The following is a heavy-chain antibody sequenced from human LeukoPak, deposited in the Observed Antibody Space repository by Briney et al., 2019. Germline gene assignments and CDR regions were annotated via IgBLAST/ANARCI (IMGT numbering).Heavy chain of an antibody. D-gene: IGHD3-16*01. CDR2: INPYSGDT. CDR1: GYTFTGYY. CDR3: ARLVHSGVGEDDY. Sequence: GASVKVSCKASGYTFTGYYMHWVRQAPGQGLEWMGWINPYSGDTNYAQKFQGRVTVTRDTSISTAYMDLSSLRSDDTAVYYCARLVHSGVGEDDYWGQGTLVTVSS. V-gene: IGHV1-2*02. J-gene: IGHJ4*02.